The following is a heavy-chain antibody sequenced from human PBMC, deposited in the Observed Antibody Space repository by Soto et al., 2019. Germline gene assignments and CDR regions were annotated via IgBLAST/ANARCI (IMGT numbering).Heavy chain of an antibody. J-gene: IGHJ3*02. D-gene: IGHD3-22*01. Sequence: PSETLSLTCAVYGGSFSGYYWSWIRQPPGKGLEWIGEINHSGSTNYNPSLKSRVTISVDTSKNKFSLKLSSVTAADTAVYYCARALYYYDSSGYGTRDAFDIWGQGRMVTVSS. V-gene: IGHV4-34*01. CDR1: GGSFSGYY. CDR3: ARALYYYDSSGYGTRDAFDI. CDR2: INHSGST.